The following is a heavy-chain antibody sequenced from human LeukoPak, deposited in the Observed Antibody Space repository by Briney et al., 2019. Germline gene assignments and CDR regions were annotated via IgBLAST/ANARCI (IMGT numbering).Heavy chain of an antibody. Sequence: GRSLRLSCAASGFTFSSYAMHWVRQAPGKGLDWVALISYDGSNKYYADSAKGRFTISRDNSKNTLYLQMNSLRAEDTAVYYCARDEEMATITGYGMDVWGQGTTVTVSS. J-gene: IGHJ6*02. D-gene: IGHD5-24*01. V-gene: IGHV3-30-3*01. CDR3: ARDEEMATITGYGMDV. CDR1: GFTFSSYA. CDR2: ISYDGSNK.